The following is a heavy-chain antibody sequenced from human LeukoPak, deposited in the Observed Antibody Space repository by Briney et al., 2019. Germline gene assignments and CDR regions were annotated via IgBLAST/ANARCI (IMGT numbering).Heavy chain of an antibody. J-gene: IGHJ4*02. CDR1: GFTFSSYS. CDR2: ISSSSSYI. Sequence: PGGSLRLSCAASGFTFSSYSMNWVRQAPGKGLEWVSSISSSSSYIYYADSVKGRFTISRDNAKNSLYLQMNSLRAEERAVYNCARGIRPDMYYYDSSSYSALHYWGQETLVTVSS. CDR3: ARGIRPDMYYYDSSSYSALHY. V-gene: IGHV3-21*03. D-gene: IGHD3-22*01.